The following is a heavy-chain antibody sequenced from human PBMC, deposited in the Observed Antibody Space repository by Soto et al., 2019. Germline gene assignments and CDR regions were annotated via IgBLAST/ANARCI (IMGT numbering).Heavy chain of an antibody. CDR2: IWYDGSNK. CDR1: GFTFSSYG. V-gene: IGHV3-33*01. Sequence: GGSLRLSCAASGFTFSSYGMHWVRQAPGKGLEWVAVIWYDGSNKYYADSVKGRFTISRDNSKNTLYLQMNSLRAEDTAVYYCARDLNGILYYYYGMDVWGQGSTVTVSS. D-gene: IGHD1-20*01. J-gene: IGHJ6*02. CDR3: ARDLNGILYYYYGMDV.